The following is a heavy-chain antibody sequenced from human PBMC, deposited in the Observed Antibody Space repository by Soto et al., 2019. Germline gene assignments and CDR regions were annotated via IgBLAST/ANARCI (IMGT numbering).Heavy chain of an antibody. J-gene: IGHJ3*02. CDR1: GFTFSSYA. D-gene: IGHD3-22*01. CDR2: ISGSGGST. Sequence: GGSLRLSCAASGFTFSSYAMRWVRQAPGKGLEWVSAISGSGGSTYYADSVKGRFTISRDNSKNTLYLQMNSLRAEDTAVYYCAKDHYYDSSGYYRDAFDIWGQGTMVTVSS. CDR3: AKDHYYDSSGYYRDAFDI. V-gene: IGHV3-23*01.